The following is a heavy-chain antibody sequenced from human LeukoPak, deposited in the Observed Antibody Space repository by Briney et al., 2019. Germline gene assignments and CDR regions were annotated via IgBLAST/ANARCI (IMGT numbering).Heavy chain of an antibody. Sequence: GASVKVSCKASGYTFTSYGISWVRQAPGQGLEWMGRIIPILGIANYAQKFQGRVTITADKSTSTAYMELSSLRSEDTAVYYCARDNGYMTTAYRFDYWGQGTLVTVSS. CDR1: GYTFTSYG. CDR2: IIPILGIA. J-gene: IGHJ4*02. V-gene: IGHV1-69*04. D-gene: IGHD4-11*01. CDR3: ARDNGYMTTAYRFDY.